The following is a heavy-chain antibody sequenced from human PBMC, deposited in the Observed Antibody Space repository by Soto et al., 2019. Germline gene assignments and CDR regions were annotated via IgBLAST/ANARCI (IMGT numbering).Heavy chain of an antibody. CDR3: AITEQWLVIRY. D-gene: IGHD6-19*01. J-gene: IGHJ4*02. Sequence: LSLTCTVSGGAISSYYCSWIRQPPGKGLEWIGYIYYSGSTNYNPSLKSRVTISVDTSKNQFSLKLSSVTAADTAVYYCAITEQWLVIRYWGQGTQVTVSS. CDR1: GGAISSYY. V-gene: IGHV4-59*01. CDR2: IYYSGST.